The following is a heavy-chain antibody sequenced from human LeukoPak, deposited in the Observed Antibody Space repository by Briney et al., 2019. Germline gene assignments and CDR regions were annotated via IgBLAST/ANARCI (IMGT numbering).Heavy chain of an antibody. V-gene: IGHV1-2*02. D-gene: IGHD5-18*01. J-gene: IGHJ4*02. CDR2: IYPNSGGT. Sequence: GASVKVSCKASGYTFTGYYMHWVRQAPGQGLEWMGWIYPNSGGTNYAQKFQGRVTMTRDTSISTAYMELSRLRSDDTAVYYCARVPSSGYSYANDYWGQGTLVTVSS. CDR1: GYTFTGYY. CDR3: ARVPSSGYSYANDY.